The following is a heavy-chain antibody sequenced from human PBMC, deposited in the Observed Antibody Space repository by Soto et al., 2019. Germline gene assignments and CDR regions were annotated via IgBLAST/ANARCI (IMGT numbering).Heavy chain of an antibody. Sequence: XGSLRLSCAASGFTFSSYAMHWVRQAPGKGLDWVAVISYDGSNKYYADSVKGRFTISRDNSKNTLYLQMNSLRAEDTAVYYCARGARTWIQLWFDYWGQGTLVTVSS. CDR1: GFTFSSYA. D-gene: IGHD5-18*01. CDR3: ARGARTWIQLWFDY. CDR2: ISYDGSNK. V-gene: IGHV3-30-3*01. J-gene: IGHJ4*02.